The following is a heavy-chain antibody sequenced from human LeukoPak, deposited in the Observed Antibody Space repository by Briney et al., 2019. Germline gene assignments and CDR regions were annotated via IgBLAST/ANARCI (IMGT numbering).Heavy chain of an antibody. D-gene: IGHD3/OR15-3a*01. J-gene: IGHJ6*03. CDR2: ISGSGGST. Sequence: GGSLRLSCAASGFTFSSYAMSWVRQAPGKGLEWVSAISGSGGSTYYADCVKGRFTISRDNSKNTLYLQMNSLRAEDTAVYYCAKSREIFGPQGDMDVWGKGATVTVSS. CDR3: AKSREIFGPQGDMDV. CDR1: GFTFSSYA. V-gene: IGHV3-23*01.